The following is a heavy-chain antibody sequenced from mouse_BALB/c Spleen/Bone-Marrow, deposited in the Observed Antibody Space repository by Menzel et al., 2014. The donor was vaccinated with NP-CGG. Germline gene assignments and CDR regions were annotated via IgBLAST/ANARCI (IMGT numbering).Heavy chain of an antibody. CDR1: RYAFTNYL. V-gene: IGHV1-54*01. J-gene: IGHJ4*01. CDR2: INPGSGGT. Sequence: QVTLKECGAELVRPGTSVKVSCKASRYAFTNYLIEWVKQRPGQGLEWIGVINPGSGGTNYNEKFKDKATLTTDKSSSTAYMQLSSLTSEDSAVYFCAREENSYCYAMDYWGQGTSVTVSS. CDR3: AREENSYCYAMDY.